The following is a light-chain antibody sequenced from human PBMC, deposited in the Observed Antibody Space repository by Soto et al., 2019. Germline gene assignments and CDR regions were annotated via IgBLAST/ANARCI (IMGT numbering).Light chain of an antibody. Sequence: EIVLTQSPGTLSLSPGERATLSCRASPSISSTSLAWYQQKHGQAPRLLLYGASNRATGIPDRFSGSESATDFTLTISRLEPDDFVVYYCQQYGSSPPITFGQGTRLEIK. V-gene: IGKV3-20*01. CDR3: QQYGSSPPIT. J-gene: IGKJ5*01. CDR2: GAS. CDR1: PSISSTS.